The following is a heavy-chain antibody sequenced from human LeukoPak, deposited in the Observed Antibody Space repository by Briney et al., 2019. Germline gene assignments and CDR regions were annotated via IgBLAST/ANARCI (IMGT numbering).Heavy chain of an antibody. CDR1: GHTFTTYY. J-gene: IGHJ5*02. CDR2: INPSGDGT. D-gene: IGHD1-14*01. Sequence: ASVKVSCKASGHTFTTYYVHLVRQAPGQGLEWMGVINPSGDGTNYPQRFQGRVTLTRDTSTSTVCMELTSLRSEDTAMYYCAKETPNTGWFDPWGQGTLVTVSS. V-gene: IGHV1-46*01. CDR3: AKETPNTGWFDP.